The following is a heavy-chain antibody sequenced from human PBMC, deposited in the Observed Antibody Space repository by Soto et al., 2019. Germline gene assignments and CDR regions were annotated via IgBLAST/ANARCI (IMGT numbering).Heavy chain of an antibody. V-gene: IGHV3-33*01. Sequence: GGSLRLSCAASGFTFSSYGMHWVRQAPGKGLEWVAVIWYDGSNKYYADSVKGRFTISRDNSKNTLYLQMNSLRAEDTAVYYCARVFGGLDGGYDFWSGYYIYYYYGMDVWGQGTTVTVSS. CDR1: GFTFSSYG. J-gene: IGHJ6*02. CDR2: IWYDGSNK. CDR3: ARVFGGLDGGYDFWSGYYIYYYYGMDV. D-gene: IGHD3-3*01.